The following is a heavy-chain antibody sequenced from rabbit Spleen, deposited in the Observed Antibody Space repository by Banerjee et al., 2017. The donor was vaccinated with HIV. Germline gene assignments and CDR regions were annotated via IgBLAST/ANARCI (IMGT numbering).Heavy chain of an antibody. J-gene: IGHJ4*01. CDR2: IYAGSSGST. D-gene: IGHD4-2*01. V-gene: IGHV1S40*01. CDR1: GFTLSSSYW. CDR3: VRDQAGDAGYGPYYFNL. Sequence: QSLEESGGDLVKPGASLTLTCTASGFTLSSSYWMCWVRQAPGKGLEWIASIYAGSSGSTYSATWAKGRFTISSHNAQNMLYLQLNSLTAADTATYFCVRDQAGDAGYGPYYFNLWGQGTLVTVS.